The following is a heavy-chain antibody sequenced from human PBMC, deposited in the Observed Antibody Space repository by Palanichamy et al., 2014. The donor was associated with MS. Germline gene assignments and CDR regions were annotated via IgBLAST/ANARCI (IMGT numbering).Heavy chain of an antibody. D-gene: IGHD5-18*01. V-gene: IGHV1-69*04. CDR1: GGTFSSYA. CDR3: AFSVDTAMDSSESLDY. CDR2: IIPILGIA. Sequence: QVQLVQSGAEVKKPGSSVKVSCKASGGTFSSYAISWVRQAPGQGLEWMGRIIPILGIANYAQKFQGRVTITADKSTSTAYMELSSLRSEDTAVYYCAFSVDTAMDSSESLDYWGQGTLVTVSS. J-gene: IGHJ4*02.